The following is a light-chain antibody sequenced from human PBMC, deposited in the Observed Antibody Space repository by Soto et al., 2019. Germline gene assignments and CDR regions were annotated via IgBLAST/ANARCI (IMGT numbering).Light chain of an antibody. CDR3: QHRSVWPVS. CDR2: AAS. CDR1: QSISTN. J-gene: IGKJ1*01. Sequence: DIQMTQSPSSLSASVADRVSITCLAAQSISTNLNWYQQKPGKEAKVLLYAASTLQSGVPSRFSGSGSETDFILTISSIESEHFAVYYCQHRSVWPVSFGQGTKVDIK. V-gene: IGKV1-39*01.